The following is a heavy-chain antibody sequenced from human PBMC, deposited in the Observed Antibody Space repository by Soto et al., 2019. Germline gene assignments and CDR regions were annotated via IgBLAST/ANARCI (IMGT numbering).Heavy chain of an antibody. D-gene: IGHD6-13*01. J-gene: IGHJ5*02. CDR2: IYHSGST. Sequence: SETLSLTCAVSGGSISSGGYSWSWIRQPPGKGLEWIGYIYHSGSTYYSPSLKGRLIISVDPSKNQFSLKLTSVTAADTAMYYCARPKTIGAAAGKGWFDPWGQGTLVTVSS. V-gene: IGHV4-30-2*03. CDR1: GGSISSGGYS. CDR3: ARPKTIGAAAGKGWFDP.